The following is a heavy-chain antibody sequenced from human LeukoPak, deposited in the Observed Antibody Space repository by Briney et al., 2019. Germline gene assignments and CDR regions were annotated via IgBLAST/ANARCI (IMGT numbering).Heavy chain of an antibody. Sequence: GESLKIFCKGSGYSFTSYWIGWVRQMPGKGLEWMGIIYPGDSDTRYSPSFQGQVTISADKSISTAYLQWSSLKASDTAMYYCARVGRYSYGYGPNWFDPWGQGTLVTVSS. J-gene: IGHJ5*02. CDR2: IYPGDSDT. CDR1: GYSFTSYW. V-gene: IGHV5-51*01. D-gene: IGHD5-18*01. CDR3: ARVGRYSYGYGPNWFDP.